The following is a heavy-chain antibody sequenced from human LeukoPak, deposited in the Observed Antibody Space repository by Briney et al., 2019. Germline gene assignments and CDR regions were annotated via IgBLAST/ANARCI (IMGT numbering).Heavy chain of an antibody. CDR1: GGSISSYY. V-gene: IGHV4-59*01. D-gene: IGHD3-22*01. Sequence: SETLSLTCTVSGGSISSYYWSWIRQPPGKGLEWIGYIYYSGSTSYNPSLKSRVTISVGTSKNQFSLKLSSVTAADTAVYYCARVNYYDSSGYLNYGMDVWGQGTTVTVSS. CDR2: IYYSGST. J-gene: IGHJ6*02. CDR3: ARVNYYDSSGYLNYGMDV.